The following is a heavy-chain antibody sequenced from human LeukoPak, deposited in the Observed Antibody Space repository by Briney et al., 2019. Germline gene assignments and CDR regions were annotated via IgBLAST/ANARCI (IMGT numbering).Heavy chain of an antibody. D-gene: IGHD6-13*01. Sequence: PSQTLSLTCTVSGGSISSGSYYWSWIRQPAGKGLEWIGRIYTSGSTNYNPSLKSRVTISVDTSKNQFSLKLSSVTAADTAVYYCARWVAAARGFDYWGQGTLVTVSS. J-gene: IGHJ4*02. CDR2: IYTSGST. CDR3: ARWVAAARGFDY. V-gene: IGHV4-61*02. CDR1: GGSISSGSYY.